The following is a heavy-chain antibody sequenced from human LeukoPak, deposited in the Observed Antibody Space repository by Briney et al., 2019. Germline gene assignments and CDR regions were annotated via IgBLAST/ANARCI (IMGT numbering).Heavy chain of an antibody. D-gene: IGHD3-10*01. CDR1: GYTFTSYG. J-gene: IGHJ6*02. V-gene: IGHV1-18*01. CDR3: ARENLYYYGSGSYSIIHYYYYYGMDV. Sequence: GASVKVSCKASGYTFTSYGISWVRQAPGQGLEWIEWISAYNGNTNYAQKLQGRVTMTTDTSTSTAYMELRSLRSDDTAVYYCARENLYYYGSGSYSIIHYYYYYGMDVWGQGTTVTVSS. CDR2: ISAYNGNT.